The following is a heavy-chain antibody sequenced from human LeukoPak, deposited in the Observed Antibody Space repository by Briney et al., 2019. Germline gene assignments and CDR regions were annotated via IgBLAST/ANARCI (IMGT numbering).Heavy chain of an antibody. D-gene: IGHD2/OR15-2a*01. Sequence: GGSLRLSCAAAGFTFSNAWMTWVRQAPGKGLEWVGRIKSKTDGGTTDYVAPVKGRFTISRDDSKSTQYLQMNSLKTEDTAVYYCTTRRNYFRPYYMDVWGKGP. J-gene: IGHJ6*03. V-gene: IGHV3-15*01. CDR3: TTRRNYFRPYYMDV. CDR2: IKSKTDGGTT. CDR1: GFTFSNAW.